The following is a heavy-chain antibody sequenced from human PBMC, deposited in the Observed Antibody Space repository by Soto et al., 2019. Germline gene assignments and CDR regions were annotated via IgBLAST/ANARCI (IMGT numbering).Heavy chain of an antibody. CDR2: FSGSGGST. J-gene: IGHJ4*02. CDR3: AKVPDDSSGYYYAD. Sequence: GGSLRLSCGASGFTFISYAMSWVRQAPGKGLEWVSGFSGSGGSTYYADSVKGRFTISRDNSKNTLYLQMSSLRAEDTAVYYCAKVPDDSSGYYYADWGQGTLVTVSS. CDR1: GFTFISYA. D-gene: IGHD3-22*01. V-gene: IGHV3-23*01.